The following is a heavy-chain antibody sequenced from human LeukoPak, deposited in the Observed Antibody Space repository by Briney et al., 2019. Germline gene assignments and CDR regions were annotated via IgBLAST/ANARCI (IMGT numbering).Heavy chain of an antibody. V-gene: IGHV3-21*01. CDR1: GFTFSSYN. Sequence: GGSLRLSCAASGFTFSSYNMNWVRQAPGKGLEWVSSISSSSSDIYYADSVKGRSTISKDNAKNSLYLQMNSLRADDTAVYYCAMAFLAQYYFDYWGQGTLVTVSS. CDR2: ISSSSSDI. CDR3: AMAFLAQYYFDY. J-gene: IGHJ4*02. D-gene: IGHD3-3*01.